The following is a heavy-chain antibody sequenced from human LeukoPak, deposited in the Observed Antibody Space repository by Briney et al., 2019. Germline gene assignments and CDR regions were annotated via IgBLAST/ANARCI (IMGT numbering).Heavy chain of an antibody. Sequence: PGGSLRLSCAASGFTFSSYEMNWVRQAPGKGLEWVSYISSSGSTIYYADSVKGRFTISRDNAKDSLYLQMNSLRAEDTAVYYCARDPRDCSSTSCYGDNWFDPWGQGTLVTVSS. D-gene: IGHD2-2*01. V-gene: IGHV3-48*03. J-gene: IGHJ5*02. CDR3: ARDPRDCSSTSCYGDNWFDP. CDR2: ISSSGSTI. CDR1: GFTFSSYE.